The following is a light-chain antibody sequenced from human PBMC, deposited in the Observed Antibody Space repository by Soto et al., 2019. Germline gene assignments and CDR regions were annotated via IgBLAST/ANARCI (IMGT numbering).Light chain of an antibody. Sequence: DFQMTQSPSSLSASVGDTVTITCRASQDIGTFLNWYQQKPGKAPNLLIYAASDLLSGVSSRFSGSGSGTDFTLTISNLQPEDFATYYCQPSYSTPQITFGPGTKVDMK. CDR2: AAS. CDR3: QPSYSTPQIT. J-gene: IGKJ3*01. CDR1: QDIGTF. V-gene: IGKV1-39*01.